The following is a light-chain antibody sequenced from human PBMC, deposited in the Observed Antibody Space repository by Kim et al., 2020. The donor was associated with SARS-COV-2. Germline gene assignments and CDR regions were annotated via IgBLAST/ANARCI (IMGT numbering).Light chain of an antibody. J-gene: IGKJ5*01. CDR3: LQHNTYPIT. CDR1: QDIRND. CDR2: GAS. V-gene: IGKV1-17*01. Sequence: ASVGDRVTITCRASQDIRNDLGWYQQNPGRAPKRLISGASSLQSGVPSRFSGSGSGTEFTLTLSSVQPEDFATYFCLQHNTYPITFGQGTRLEIK.